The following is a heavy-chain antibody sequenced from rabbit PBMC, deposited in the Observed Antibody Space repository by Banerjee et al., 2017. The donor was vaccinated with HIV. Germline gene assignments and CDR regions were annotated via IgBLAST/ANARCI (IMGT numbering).Heavy chain of an antibody. CDR3: ASAYASSSGYYMDL. CDR2: INAGSSGTT. Sequence: QQQLVESGGDLVKPEGSLTLTCTASGFSFSSSYWICWVRQAPGKGLEGIACINAGSSGTTHYANWAKGRFTISKTSSTTVTLQMTSLTASDTATYFCASAYASSSGYYMDLWGQGTLVTVS. J-gene: IGHJ4*01. V-gene: IGHV1S45*01. D-gene: IGHD1-1*01. CDR1: GFSFSSSYW.